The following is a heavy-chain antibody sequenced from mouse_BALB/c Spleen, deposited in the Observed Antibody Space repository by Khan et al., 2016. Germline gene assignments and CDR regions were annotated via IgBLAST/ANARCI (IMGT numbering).Heavy chain of an antibody. J-gene: IGHJ2*01. V-gene: IGHV4-1*02. CDR3: ARLHYYGYVYY. D-gene: IGHD1-2*01. Sequence: EVKLEESGGGLVQPGGSLKLSCAASGFDFSRYWMSWVRQAPGKGLEWIGEINPVSSTINYTPSLKDKFIISRDNAKNTLYLQMSKVRSEDTALYYCARLHYYGYVYYWGQGTTLTVSS. CDR2: INPVSSTI. CDR1: GFDFSRYW.